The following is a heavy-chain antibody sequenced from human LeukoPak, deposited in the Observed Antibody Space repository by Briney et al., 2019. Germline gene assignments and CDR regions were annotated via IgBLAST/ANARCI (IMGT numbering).Heavy chain of an antibody. V-gene: IGHV3-30*18. J-gene: IGHJ4*02. D-gene: IGHD5-18*01. CDR2: ISYDGSNK. CDR1: GFTFSSYG. CDR3: AKDVGGYSYGEDY. Sequence: GGSLRLSCAASGFTFSSYGMHWVRQAPGKGLEWVAVISYDGSNKYYADSVKGRFTISRDNSKNTLYLQMNSLRAEDTAVYYCAKDVGGYSYGEDYWGQGTLVTVSS.